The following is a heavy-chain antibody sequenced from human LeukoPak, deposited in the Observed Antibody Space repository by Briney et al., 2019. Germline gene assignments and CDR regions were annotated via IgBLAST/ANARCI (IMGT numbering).Heavy chain of an antibody. CDR1: GDSISSGDYY. Sequence: SETLSLTCTVSGDSISSGDYYWSWIRQPAGKGLEWIGRISSSGSTNYNPSLKSRVTMSVDTSKNQFSLRLSSVTAADTAVYFCARGPYSYDSSGAFDIWGQGTMVTVSS. CDR2: ISSSGST. D-gene: IGHD3-22*01. J-gene: IGHJ3*02. CDR3: ARGPYSYDSSGAFDI. V-gene: IGHV4-61*02.